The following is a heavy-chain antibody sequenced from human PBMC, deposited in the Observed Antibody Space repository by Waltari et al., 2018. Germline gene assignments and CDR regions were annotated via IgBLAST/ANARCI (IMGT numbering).Heavy chain of an antibody. V-gene: IGHV4-59*08. CDR1: GGPISSSS. J-gene: IGHJ4*02. CDR3: ARHGFGYGDYVGFDY. D-gene: IGHD4-17*01. Sequence: QWQLRDSAPGRVKPWETLSPTCTVAGGPISSSSWSWLRPPPGKGLEWIGYIYYSGSTNYNPSLKSRVTISVDTSKNQFSLKLSSVTAADTAVYYCARHGFGYGDYVGFDYWGQGTLVTVSS. CDR2: IYYSGST.